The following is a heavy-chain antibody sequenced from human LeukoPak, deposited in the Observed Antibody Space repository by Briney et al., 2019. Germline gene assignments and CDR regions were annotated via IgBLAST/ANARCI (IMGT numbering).Heavy chain of an antibody. Sequence: SETLSLTCAVYGGSFSGYYWSWIRQPPGKGLEWIGEINHSGSTNYNPSLKSRVTISVDTSKNQFSLKLSSVTAADTAVYYCARGAAGMEYYFDYWGQGTLVTVSS. CDR3: ARGAAGMEYYFDY. V-gene: IGHV4-34*01. J-gene: IGHJ4*02. CDR2: INHSGST. CDR1: GGSFSGYY. D-gene: IGHD6-13*01.